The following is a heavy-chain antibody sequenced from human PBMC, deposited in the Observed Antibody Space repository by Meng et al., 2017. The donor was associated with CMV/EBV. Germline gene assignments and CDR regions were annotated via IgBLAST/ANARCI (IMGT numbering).Heavy chain of an antibody. V-gene: IGHV4-34*01. CDR1: GGSFSGYY. CDR3: ARRGSIHGWFDP. Sequence: GSQSLSCAVYGGSFSGYYWSWIRQPPGKGLEWIGEINHSGSTNYNPSLKSRVTISVDTSKNQFSLKLSSVTAADTAVYYCARRGSIHGWFDPWGQGTLVTVSS. D-gene: IGHD2-21*01. J-gene: IGHJ5*02. CDR2: INHSGST.